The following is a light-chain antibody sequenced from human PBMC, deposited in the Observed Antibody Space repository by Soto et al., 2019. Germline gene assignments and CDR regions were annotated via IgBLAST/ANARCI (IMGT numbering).Light chain of an antibody. CDR1: SSDFGDDKY. Sequence: QSALSQPASVSGSPGQSITMSCTGSSSDFGDDKYVSWYQQQPGKGPNLLIYGVTNRPSGVSNRFSGSKSGNTASLTISGLQVEDEADYFCGSYAGDNTWVFGGGTKLTVL. CDR3: GSYAGDNTWV. J-gene: IGLJ3*02. CDR2: GVT. V-gene: IGLV2-14*01.